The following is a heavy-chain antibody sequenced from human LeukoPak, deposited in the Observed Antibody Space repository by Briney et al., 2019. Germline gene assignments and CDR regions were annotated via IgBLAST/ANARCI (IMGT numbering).Heavy chain of an antibody. V-gene: IGHV1-2*02. CDR1: GYTSTGYY. CDR3: ASTFGYCSSTSCYTGGYYFDY. J-gene: IGHJ4*02. D-gene: IGHD2-2*02. Sequence: ASVKVSCKASGYTSTGYYMRWVRQAPGQGLEWMGWISPNSGGTNCAQKFQGRVTMTRDTSISTAYMELSRLRSDDTAVYYCASTFGYCSSTSCYTGGYYFDYWGQGTLVTVSS. CDR2: ISPNSGGT.